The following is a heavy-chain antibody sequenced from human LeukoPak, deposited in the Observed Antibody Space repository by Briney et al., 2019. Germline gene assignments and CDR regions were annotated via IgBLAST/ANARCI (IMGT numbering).Heavy chain of an antibody. CDR2: ISYDGSNK. Sequence: QAGGSLRLSCAASGFTFSIYAMYWVRQAPGKGLEWVAAISYDGSNKYYADSVKGRFTISRDNSKNTLYLQMNSLRAEDTAVYYCARGLPYCGGDCYSYFDYWGQGTLVTVSS. V-gene: IGHV3-30-3*01. J-gene: IGHJ4*02. CDR1: GFTFSIYA. D-gene: IGHD2-21*02. CDR3: ARGLPYCGGDCYSYFDY.